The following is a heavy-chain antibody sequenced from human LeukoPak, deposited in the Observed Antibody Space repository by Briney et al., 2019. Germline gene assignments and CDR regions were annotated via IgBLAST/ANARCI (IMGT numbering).Heavy chain of an antibody. V-gene: IGHV5-51*01. CDR3: ARRHCSGGHCYAGGWFDP. Sequence: GESLKISCKGSGYSFTSYWIAWVGQMPGKGLEWMGIIYPGDSDTRYSPSFQGQVTISADKSITTAYLQWSSLKASDTAMYYCARRHCSGGHCYAGGWFDPWGQGTLVTVSS. CDR1: GYSFTSYW. CDR2: IYPGDSDT. D-gene: IGHD2-15*01. J-gene: IGHJ5*02.